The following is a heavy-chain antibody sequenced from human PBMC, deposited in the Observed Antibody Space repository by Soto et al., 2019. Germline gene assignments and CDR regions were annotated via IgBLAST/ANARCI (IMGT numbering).Heavy chain of an antibody. J-gene: IGHJ4*02. Sequence: EVQLVESGGGLVKPGGSLRLSCAASGFTFSSYSMNWVRQAPGKGLEWVSSISSSSSYIYYADSVKGRFTISRDNAKNALYMQMNSLRAEATAVYYCERVHSSSWFRETTMARSFHYWGQGTLVTVSS. V-gene: IGHV3-21*01. D-gene: IGHD6-13*01. CDR2: ISSSSSYI. CDR3: ERVHSSSWFRETTMARSFHY. CDR1: GFTFSSYS.